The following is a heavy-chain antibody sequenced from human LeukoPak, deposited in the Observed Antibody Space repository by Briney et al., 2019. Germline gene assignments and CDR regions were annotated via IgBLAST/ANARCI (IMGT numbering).Heavy chain of an antibody. CDR2: VSYSGNT. CDR3: ARDRMYSSSRYYFYLMDV. V-gene: IGHV4-61*08. D-gene: IGHD6-13*01. CDR1: GDSVSGYGFY. J-gene: IGHJ6*02. Sequence: PSETLSLTCTVSGDSVSGYGFYWSWIRQPPGRGLEWIGYVSYSGNTNYSPSLKSRISISVDTSKSRFSLELSSVTAADTAVYYCARDRMYSSSRYYFYLMDVWGQGTTVTVSS.